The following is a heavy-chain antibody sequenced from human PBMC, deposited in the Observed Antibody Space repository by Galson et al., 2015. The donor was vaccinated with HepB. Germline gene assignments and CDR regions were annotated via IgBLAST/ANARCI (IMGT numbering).Heavy chain of an antibody. CDR1: GFTFSSYE. D-gene: IGHD2-15*01. J-gene: IGHJ6*02. Sequence: SLRLSCAASGFTFSSYEMNWVRQAPGKGLEWVSYISSSGSTIYYADSVKGRFAISRDNAKNSLYLQMNSLRAEDTAVYYCARVKAGYCSGGSCYWQAFYYYYGMDVWGQGTTVTVSS. CDR2: ISSSGSTI. CDR3: ARVKAGYCSGGSCYWQAFYYYYGMDV. V-gene: IGHV3-48*03.